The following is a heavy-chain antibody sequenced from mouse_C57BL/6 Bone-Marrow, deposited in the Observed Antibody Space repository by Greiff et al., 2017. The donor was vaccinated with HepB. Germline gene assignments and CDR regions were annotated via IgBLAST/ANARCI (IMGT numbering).Heavy chain of an antibody. V-gene: IGHV1-66*01. Sequence: QVQLQQSGPELVKPGASVKISCKASGYSFTSYYIHWVKQRPGQGLEWIGWIYPGSGNTKYNEKFKGKATLTADTSSSTAYMQLSSLTSEDSAVYYCARGIYYYGSTYFDVWGTGTTVTVSS. J-gene: IGHJ1*03. CDR2: IYPGSGNT. CDR3: ARGIYYYGSTYFDV. CDR1: GYSFTSYY. D-gene: IGHD1-1*01.